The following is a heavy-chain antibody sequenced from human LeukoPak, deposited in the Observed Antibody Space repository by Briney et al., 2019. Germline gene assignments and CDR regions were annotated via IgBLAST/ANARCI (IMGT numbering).Heavy chain of an antibody. J-gene: IGHJ4*02. V-gene: IGHV1-18*01. CDR2: ISTYNGNT. D-gene: IGHD3-10*01. CDR1: GYTYSDYG. Sequence: GASVKVSCKASGYTYSDYGISWVRQAPGQGLEWMGWISTYNGNTIYAEKLQGRVTMTTDTSTSTAYMELRSLRSDDTAVYCCARSMVRAVTQVASDYWGQGTLVTVSS. CDR3: ARSMVRAVTQVASDY.